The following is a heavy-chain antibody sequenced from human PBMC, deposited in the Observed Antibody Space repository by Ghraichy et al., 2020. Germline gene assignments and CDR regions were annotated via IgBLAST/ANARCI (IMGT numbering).Heavy chain of an antibody. CDR3: ARGQYIAAAGRYFDY. V-gene: IGHV4-34*01. CDR1: GGSFSGYY. D-gene: IGHD6-13*01. CDR2: INHSGST. J-gene: IGHJ4*02. Sequence: SETLSLTCAVYGGSFSGYYWSWIRQPPGKGLEWIGEINHSGSTNYNPSLKSRVTISVDTSKNQFSLKLSSVTAADTAVYYCARGQYIAAAGRYFDYWGQGTLVTVSS.